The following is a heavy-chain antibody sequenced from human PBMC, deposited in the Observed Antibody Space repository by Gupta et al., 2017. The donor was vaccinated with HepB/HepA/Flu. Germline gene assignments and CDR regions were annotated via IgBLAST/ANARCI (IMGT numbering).Heavy chain of an antibody. Sequence: QVQLVESGGGVVQPGRSLRLSCAASGFTFSSYAMHWVRQAPGKGLEWVAVISYDGSNKYYADSVKGRFTISRDNSKNTLYLQMNSLRAEDTAVYYCARDRMPNYHYYGMDVWGQGTTVTVSS. V-gene: IGHV3-30-3*01. CDR2: ISYDGSNK. CDR3: ARDRMPNYHYYGMDV. CDR1: GFTFSSYA. D-gene: IGHD2-2*01. J-gene: IGHJ6*02.